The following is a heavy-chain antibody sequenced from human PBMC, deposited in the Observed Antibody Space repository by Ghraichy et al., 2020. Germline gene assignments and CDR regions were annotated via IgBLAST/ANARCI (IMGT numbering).Heavy chain of an antibody. CDR3: ARDLNWVLFDS. V-gene: IGHV3-74*01. Sequence: GSLRLSCEVSGFTFSSYWMHWVRQAPGEGLVWVARIKTDGSTVTYADSVRGRFTISRDNAKNILSLQMNSLRVDDTAVYYCARDLNWVLFDSWGQGTLVTVSS. CDR2: IKTDGSTV. J-gene: IGHJ4*02. D-gene: IGHD3-22*01. CDR1: GFTFSSYW.